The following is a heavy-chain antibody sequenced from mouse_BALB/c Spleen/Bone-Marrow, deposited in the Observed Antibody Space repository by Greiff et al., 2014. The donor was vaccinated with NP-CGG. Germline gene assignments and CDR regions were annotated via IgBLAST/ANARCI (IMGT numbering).Heavy chain of an antibody. CDR3: ARTTGTAYLDY. CDR2: IRNKANGYTT. CDR1: GFTFTDYY. D-gene: IGHD4-1*02. J-gene: IGHJ2*01. Sequence: VQLKQSGGGLVQPGGSLRLSCTTSGFTFTDYYMSWVRQPPGKALEWLGFIRNKANGYTTEYSASVKGRFTISRDSSQSILYLQMNTLRAEDSATYYCARTTGTAYLDYWGQGTTLTVSS. V-gene: IGHV7-3*02.